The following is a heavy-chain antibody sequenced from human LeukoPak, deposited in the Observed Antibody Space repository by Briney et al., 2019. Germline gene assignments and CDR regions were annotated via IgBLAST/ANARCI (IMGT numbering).Heavy chain of an antibody. D-gene: IGHD3-10*01. CDR2: ISAYNGNT. Sequence: APVKVSCKASGYTFTSYGISWVRQAPGQGLEWMGWISAYNGNTNYAQKLQGRVTMTTDTSTSTAYMELRSLRSDDTAVYYCAISTITMVRGAFDPWGQGTLVTVSS. CDR1: GYTFTSYG. CDR3: AISTITMVRGAFDP. J-gene: IGHJ5*02. V-gene: IGHV1-18*01.